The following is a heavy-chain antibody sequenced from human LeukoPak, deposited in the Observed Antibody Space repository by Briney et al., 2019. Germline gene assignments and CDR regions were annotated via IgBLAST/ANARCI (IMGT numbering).Heavy chain of an antibody. CDR1: GGSISSGSYY. D-gene: IGHD3-3*01. Sequence: SSETLSLTCTVSGGSISSGSYYWSWIRQPAGKGLEWIGRIYTSGSTNYNPSLKGRVTISVDASKNQFSLKLSSVTAADTAVYYCARTRFLEWNVDYDYWGQGTLVTVSS. J-gene: IGHJ4*02. CDR2: IYTSGST. V-gene: IGHV4-61*02. CDR3: ARTRFLEWNVDYDY.